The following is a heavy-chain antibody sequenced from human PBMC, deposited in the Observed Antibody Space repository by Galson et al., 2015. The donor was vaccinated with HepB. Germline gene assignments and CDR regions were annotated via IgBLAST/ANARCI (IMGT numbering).Heavy chain of an antibody. CDR3: ARPRDGYNCWYFDL. D-gene: IGHD5-24*01. Sequence: PALVKPTQTLTLTCTFSGFSLSTSGMCVSWIRQPPGKALEWLARIDWDDDKYYSTSLKTRLTISKDTSKNQVVLTMTNMDPVDTATYYCARPRDGYNCWYFDLWGRGTLVTVSS. CDR2: IDWDDDK. CDR1: GFSLSTSGMC. J-gene: IGHJ2*01. V-gene: IGHV2-70*11.